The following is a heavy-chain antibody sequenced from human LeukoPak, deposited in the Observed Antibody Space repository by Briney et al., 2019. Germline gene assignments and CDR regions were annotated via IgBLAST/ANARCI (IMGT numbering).Heavy chain of an antibody. CDR2: IRRSGSTI. D-gene: IGHD3-22*01. J-gene: IGHJ4*02. Sequence: GGSLRLSCAASGFTFSSYEMNWVRQAPGKGLEWLSHIRRSGSTIYYADSVKGRFTISRDNAKNSLYLQMNSLRAEDTAVYYCARDNWSDSSGFVVSWGQGTLVTVSS. V-gene: IGHV3-48*03. CDR1: GFTFSSYE. CDR3: ARDNWSDSSGFVVS.